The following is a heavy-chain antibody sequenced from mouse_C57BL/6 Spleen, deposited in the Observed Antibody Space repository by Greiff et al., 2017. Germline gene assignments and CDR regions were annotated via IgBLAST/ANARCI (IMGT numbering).Heavy chain of an antibody. Sequence: EVQGVESGGGLVKPGGSLKLSCAASGFTFSDYGMHWVRQAPETGLEWVAYISSGSSTSYYADTVKGRFTISRDNAKNTLFLQMTSLRSEDTAMYYCARRPYYDYDWFAYWGQGALVTVSA. CDR3: ARRPYYDYDWFAY. CDR2: ISSGSSTS. J-gene: IGHJ3*01. CDR1: GFTFSDYG. V-gene: IGHV5-17*01. D-gene: IGHD2-4*01.